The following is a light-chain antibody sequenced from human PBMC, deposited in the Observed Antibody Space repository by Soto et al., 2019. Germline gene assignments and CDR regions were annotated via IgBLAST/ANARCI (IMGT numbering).Light chain of an antibody. CDR1: SSDVGGYNY. CDR2: DVS. J-gene: IGLJ1*01. CDR3: CSYTTSNTRQIV. Sequence: QSALTQPASVSGSPGRSITMSCTGTSSDVGGYNYVSWYQHHPGKAPKLMIYDVSNRPSGVSNRFSGSKSGNTASLTISGLQPEDEADYYCCSYTTSNTRQIVFGTGTKLTVL. V-gene: IGLV2-14*03.